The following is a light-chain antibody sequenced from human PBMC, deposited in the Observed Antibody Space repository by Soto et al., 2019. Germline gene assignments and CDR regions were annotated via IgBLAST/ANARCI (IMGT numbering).Light chain of an antibody. Sequence: EIVMTQSPATLSVSPGERATLSCRASQSVSSNLAWYQQKPGQAPRLLIYDASTRATGVPGRFSGRGSRTEFTLSISSLQSEDFAVYYCQQRSNWPVTFGLGTKV. V-gene: IGKV3-15*01. CDR1: QSVSSN. CDR3: QQRSNWPVT. CDR2: DAS. J-gene: IGKJ1*01.